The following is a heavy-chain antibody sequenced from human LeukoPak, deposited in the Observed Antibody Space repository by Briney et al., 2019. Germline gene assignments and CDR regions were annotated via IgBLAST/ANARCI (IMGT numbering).Heavy chain of an antibody. CDR1: GFTVSSNY. D-gene: IGHD6-13*01. J-gene: IGHJ2*01. V-gene: IGHV3-53*01. CDR3: ARRTPIIAAPDLANWYFDL. CDR2: LYSGGGT. Sequence: GGSLRLSCAAPGFTVSSNYMSWVRQAPGKGLERVSVLYSGGGTSYADSVKGQFTISRDNSKNTLYLQMNSLRAEDTAVYYCARRTPIIAAPDLANWYFDLWGRGTLVTVSS.